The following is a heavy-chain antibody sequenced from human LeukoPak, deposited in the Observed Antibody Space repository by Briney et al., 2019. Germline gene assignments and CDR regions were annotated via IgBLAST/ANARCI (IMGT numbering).Heavy chain of an antibody. CDR3: ARPYSYHDFWD. D-gene: IGHD3-3*01. J-gene: IGHJ4*02. Sequence: GGSLRLSRAASGFTFSTYWMHWVRQAPGKGLVWVSRINSDGSSTSYADSVKGRFTISRDNAMSTLYLQMNSLRAEDTAVYYCARPYSYHDFWDWGQGTLVTVSS. V-gene: IGHV3-74*01. CDR2: INSDGSST. CDR1: GFTFSTYW.